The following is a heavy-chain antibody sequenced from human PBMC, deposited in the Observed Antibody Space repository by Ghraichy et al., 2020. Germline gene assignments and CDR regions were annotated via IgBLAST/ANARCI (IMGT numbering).Heavy chain of an antibody. J-gene: IGHJ5*02. CDR1: GGSISSYY. CDR2: IYYSGST. D-gene: IGHD6-13*01. V-gene: IGHV4-59*01. CDR3: ARDNPPAGGKQQLGGWFDP. Sequence: SETLSLTCTVSGGSISSYYWSWIRQPPGKGLEWIGYIYYSGSTNYNPSLKSRVTISVDTSKNQFSLKLSSVTAADTAVYYCARDNPPAGGKQQLGGWFDPWGQGTLVTVSS.